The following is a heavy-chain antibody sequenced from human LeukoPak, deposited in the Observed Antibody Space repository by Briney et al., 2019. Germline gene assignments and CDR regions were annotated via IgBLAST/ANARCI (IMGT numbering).Heavy chain of an antibody. V-gene: IGHV3-23*01. CDR2: ISVSGGST. Sequence: GGSLRLSCAASGFTFSSYAVSWVRQAPGKGLEWVSAISVSGGSTYYADSVKGRFTISRDNSKNTLYLQMNSLRAEDTAVYYCAKGGYYGSGKGYYFDYWGQGTLVTVSS. CDR3: AKGGYYGSGKGYYFDY. D-gene: IGHD3-10*01. CDR1: GFTFSSYA. J-gene: IGHJ4*02.